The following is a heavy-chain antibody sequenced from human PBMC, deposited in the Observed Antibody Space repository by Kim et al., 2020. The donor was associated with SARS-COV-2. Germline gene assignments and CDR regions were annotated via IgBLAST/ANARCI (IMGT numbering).Heavy chain of an antibody. CDR3: ARANMVRGVIGVV. D-gene: IGHD3-10*01. J-gene: IGHJ4*02. CDR2: IYYSGST. V-gene: IGHV4-59*01. CDR1: GGSISSYY. Sequence: SETLSLTCTVSGGSISSYYWSWIRQPPGKGLEWIGYIYYSGSTNYNPSLKSRVTISVDTSKNQFSLKLSSVTAADTAVYYCARANMVRGVIGVVWGQGTLVTVSS.